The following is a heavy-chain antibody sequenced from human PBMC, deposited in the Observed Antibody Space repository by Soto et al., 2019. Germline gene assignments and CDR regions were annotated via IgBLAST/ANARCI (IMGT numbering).Heavy chain of an antibody. CDR1: GFSFSSFW. CDR2: IKQDGSEK. CDR3: VRGYSDYTDYFDY. Sequence: GVSLRLSCAASGFSFSSFWMIWVRQAPGKGLEWVAIIKQDGSEKHYVDSVKGHFTVSRDNAEKSLYLQMDSLRPDDTAVYYCVRGYSDYTDYFDYWGQGALVTSP. J-gene: IGHJ4*02. D-gene: IGHD5-12*01. V-gene: IGHV3-7*03.